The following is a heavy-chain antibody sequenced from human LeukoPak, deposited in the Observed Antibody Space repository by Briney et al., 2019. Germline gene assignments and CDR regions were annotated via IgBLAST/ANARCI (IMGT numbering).Heavy chain of an antibody. J-gene: IGHJ5*02. CDR2: INHSGST. CDR1: GGSFSAHY. Sequence: PSETLSLTCAVYGGSFSAHYWSWIRQPPGKGPEWIGEINHSGSTNYNPSLKSRVTISVDTSKNQFSLKLSSVTAADTVVYYCARDDVLRYFDWLDPINSFDPWGQGTLVTVSS. V-gene: IGHV4-34*01. CDR3: ARDDVLRYFDWLDPINSFDP. D-gene: IGHD3-9*01.